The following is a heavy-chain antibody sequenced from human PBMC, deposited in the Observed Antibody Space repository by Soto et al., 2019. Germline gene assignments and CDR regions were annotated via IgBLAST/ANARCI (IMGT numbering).Heavy chain of an antibody. D-gene: IGHD1-7*01. CDR3: ARANCVRCRFEL. J-gene: IGHJ4*02. Sequence: QVQLQESGPRLAKPSESLSLTCSVSGASLTRGVYYWSWLRQPPGRQLEWIGSIYYRGTTNYTPSPTGRVTISEDTSRNQVSVTVKSVTAADTAVYFCARANCVRCRFELWGQGTLVTVSS. CDR2: IYYRGTT. V-gene: IGHV4-61*08. CDR1: GASLTRGVYY.